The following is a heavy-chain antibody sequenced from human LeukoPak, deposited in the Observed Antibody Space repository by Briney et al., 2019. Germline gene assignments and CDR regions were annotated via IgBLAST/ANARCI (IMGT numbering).Heavy chain of an antibody. CDR3: AREHSSHFT. Sequence: RGSLRLSCAVSGFTFGNSWMNWFRQAPGKGLEWVAHIKQDGSDTYVDSVKGRFTISRDIAKTSLFLHMNSLTTEDSAVYYCAREHSSHFTWGQGTLVTVSS. D-gene: IGHD3-3*02. V-gene: IGHV3-7*01. CDR2: IKQDGSDT. J-gene: IGHJ4*02. CDR1: GFTFGNSW.